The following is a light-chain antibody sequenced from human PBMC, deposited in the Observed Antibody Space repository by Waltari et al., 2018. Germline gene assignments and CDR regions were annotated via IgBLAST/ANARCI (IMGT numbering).Light chain of an antibody. CDR1: RGINNY. Sequence: DVQMTQSPPSLSASVGDRVIITCRASRGINNYLAWFQQKPGRAPKSLIYDVSTLKSGVPSRFSGSGSGTEFTLTISSLQPEDFATYYCQQYNTYPITFGQGTRLEIK. CDR3: QQYNTYPIT. V-gene: IGKV1-16*01. CDR2: DVS. J-gene: IGKJ5*01.